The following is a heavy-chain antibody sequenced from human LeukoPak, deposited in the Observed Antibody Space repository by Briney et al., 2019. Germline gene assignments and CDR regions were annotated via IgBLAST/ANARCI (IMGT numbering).Heavy chain of an antibody. J-gene: IGHJ3*01. CDR3: AKDFVGVVADALDL. CDR1: GFTFSTYA. V-gene: IGHV3-23*01. D-gene: IGHD2-15*01. Sequence: GGSLRLSCAASGFTFSTYAMSWVRQAPGMGLQWVSSISRNGDKTYYADSVKGRFTISRDNPKNTLDLQMNTLRVEDTAIYYCAKDFVGVVADALDLWGQGALVTVSS. CDR2: ISRNGDKT.